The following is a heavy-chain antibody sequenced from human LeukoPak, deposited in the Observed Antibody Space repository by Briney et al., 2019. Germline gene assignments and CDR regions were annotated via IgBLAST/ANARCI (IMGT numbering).Heavy chain of an antibody. Sequence: PSETLSLTCTVSGGSISSYYWSWIRQPAGKGLEWIGRIYTSGSTNYNPSLKSRVTMSVDTSKNQFSLKLSSVTAADTAVYYCARTAYDSSDFYRFDYWGQGTLVTVSS. CDR2: IYTSGST. CDR1: GGSISSYY. D-gene: IGHD3-22*01. CDR3: ARTAYDSSDFYRFDY. V-gene: IGHV4-4*07. J-gene: IGHJ4*02.